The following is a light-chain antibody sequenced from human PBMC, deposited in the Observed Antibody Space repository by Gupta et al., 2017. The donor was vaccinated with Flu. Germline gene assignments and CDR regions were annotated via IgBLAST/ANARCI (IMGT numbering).Light chain of an antibody. Sequence: QSVLAQPPSASGTPGQRVTISCSGSSSNIGSNYVNWYQQVPGTAPKLLIYGNNQRPSGVTDRFSGSKSGTSASLAISGLQSGDEADYYCAAWDDSLNGHYVFGTGTKVTVL. V-gene: IGLV1-44*01. J-gene: IGLJ1*01. CDR3: AAWDDSLNGHYV. CDR2: GNN. CDR1: SSNIGSNY.